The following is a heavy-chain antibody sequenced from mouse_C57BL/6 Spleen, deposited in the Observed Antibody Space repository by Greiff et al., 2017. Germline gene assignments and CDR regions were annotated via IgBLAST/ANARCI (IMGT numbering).Heavy chain of an antibody. CDR3: ARHEGYGSSPYWYFDV. J-gene: IGHJ1*03. CDR1: GYTFTEYT. D-gene: IGHD1-1*01. V-gene: IGHV1-62-2*01. Sequence: QVQLQQSGAELVKPGASVKLSCKASGYTFTEYTIHWVKQRSGQGLEWIGWFYPGSGSIKYNEKFKDKATFTADKSSSTVYMELSRLTSEDSAVYFCARHEGYGSSPYWYFDVWGTGTTVTVSS. CDR2: FYPGSGSI.